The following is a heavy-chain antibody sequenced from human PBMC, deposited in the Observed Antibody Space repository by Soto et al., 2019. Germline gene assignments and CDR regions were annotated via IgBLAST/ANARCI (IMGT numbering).Heavy chain of an antibody. J-gene: IGHJ4*02. V-gene: IGHV4-59*02. CDR3: ARESYYGSGATVVAY. Sequence: SETLSLTCTVSGGSVSGYYWSWIRQPPGKGLEWIGYIYYSGTTSYNPSLNSRVTMSVDTPKNQFSLKVNSVTAADTAVYYCARESYYGSGATVVAYWGQGTLVTVSS. CDR1: GGSVSGYY. D-gene: IGHD3-10*01. CDR2: IYYSGTT.